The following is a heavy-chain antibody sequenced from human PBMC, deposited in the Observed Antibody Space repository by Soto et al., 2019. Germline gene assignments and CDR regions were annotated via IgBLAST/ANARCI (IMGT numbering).Heavy chain of an antibody. J-gene: IGHJ3*02. Sequence: EVQLVESGGGLVQPGGSLRLSCAVSGFTFGSYWMNWVRLIPGKGLEWVAYIKPDGSATYYVDSVKGRFTISRDNAKNSLYLQMNSLRDEDTAVYYCARDREYYDYVWGRNIDAFDIWGQGTMVTVSS. CDR2: IKPDGSAT. CDR3: ARDREYYDYVWGRNIDAFDI. CDR1: GFTFGSYW. D-gene: IGHD3-16*01. V-gene: IGHV3-7*01.